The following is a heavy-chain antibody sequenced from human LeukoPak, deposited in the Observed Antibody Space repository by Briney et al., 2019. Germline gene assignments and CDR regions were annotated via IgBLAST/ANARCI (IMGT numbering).Heavy chain of an antibody. D-gene: IGHD6-25*01. CDR2: INPSGGST. CDR3: ARGRTRRLWFDP. J-gene: IGHJ5*02. V-gene: IGHV1-46*01. Sequence: ASVKVSCKASGYTFTSYYMLWVRQAPGQGLEWMGIINPSGGSTSYAQKFQGRVTMTRDMSTSTVYMELSSLRSEDTAVYYCARGRTRRLWFDPWGQGTLVTVSS. CDR1: GYTFTSYY.